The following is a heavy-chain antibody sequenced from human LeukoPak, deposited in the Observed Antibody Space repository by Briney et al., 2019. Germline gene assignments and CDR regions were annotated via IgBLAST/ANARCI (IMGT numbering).Heavy chain of an antibody. CDR3: ARGYGSGSYYNGFDY. Sequence: SETLSLTCSVSSDSISGYYWSWLRQPPGKGLEWIGYIYYSGNTYYNPSLKSRVTISLDTSKNQFSLKMNSMTAADTAVYYCARGYGSGSYYNGFDYWGQGTLVTVSS. V-gene: IGHV4-59*01. CDR2: IYYSGNT. CDR1: SDSISGYY. D-gene: IGHD3-10*01. J-gene: IGHJ4*02.